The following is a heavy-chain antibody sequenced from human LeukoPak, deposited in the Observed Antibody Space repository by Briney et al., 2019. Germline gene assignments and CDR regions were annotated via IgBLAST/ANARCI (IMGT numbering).Heavy chain of an antibody. D-gene: IGHD3-22*01. CDR2: IIHSGST. V-gene: IGHV4-34*01. CDR3: ARGLQPYGYYRDY. Sequence: SETLSLTCAVYGGSFSGHYWSWIRQPPGKGLEWIGEIIHSGSTNYNPSLKSRVTISLDTSKNQFSLKLSSVTAADTAVYYCARGLQPYGYYRDYWGQGTLVTVSS. J-gene: IGHJ4*02. CDR1: GGSFSGHY.